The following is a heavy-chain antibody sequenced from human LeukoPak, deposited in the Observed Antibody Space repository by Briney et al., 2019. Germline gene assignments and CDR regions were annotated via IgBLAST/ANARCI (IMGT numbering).Heavy chain of an antibody. J-gene: IGHJ5*02. D-gene: IGHD1-26*01. CDR3: ARGGWELLRSWFDP. Sequence: IPSETLSLTCTVSGDSFSSGYWSWIRQPPGKGLEWIGYTSYSDSTRYSPSLKSRVTMSIDTSMNQFSLKVTSVTAEDTAVYYCARGGWELLRSWFDPWGQGTLVTVSS. CDR2: TSYSDST. V-gene: IGHV4-59*01. CDR1: GDSFSSGY.